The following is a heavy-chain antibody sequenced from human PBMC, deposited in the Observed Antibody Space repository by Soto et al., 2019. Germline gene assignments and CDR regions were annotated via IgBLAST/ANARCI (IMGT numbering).Heavy chain of an antibody. V-gene: IGHV1-69*12. J-gene: IGHJ6*01. Sequence: QVQLVQSGAEVKKPGSSVKVSCKTSGGTFRTSAISWVRQAPGQGLEWMGGIMPVFPTPDYAQKFQGSVTMTADGSTSTGYREISILRSEDTAVYYCASVTDRQQLGGNYRYVRDVGGQGTTVTVSS. CDR1: GGTFRTSA. CDR3: ASVTDRQQLGGNYRYVRDV. D-gene: IGHD3-3*02. CDR2: IMPVFPTP.